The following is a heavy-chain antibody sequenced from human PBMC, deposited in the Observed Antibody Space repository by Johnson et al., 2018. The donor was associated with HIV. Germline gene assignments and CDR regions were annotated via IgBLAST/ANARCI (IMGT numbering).Heavy chain of an antibody. V-gene: IGHV3-30*03. CDR2: MSYDGSKE. CDR3: ARDRFGSGRPNAFDM. D-gene: IGHD3-10*01. J-gene: IGHJ3*02. Sequence: QVQLVESGGGVVQPGQSLRLSCAASGLTFSSYGMHWVRQAPGKGLEWVGVMSYDGSKENYADSVKGRFTISRDNSKNTVYLQMNTLRPWDTAVYYCARDRFGSGRPNAFDMWGQGTMVTVSS. CDR1: GLTFSSYG.